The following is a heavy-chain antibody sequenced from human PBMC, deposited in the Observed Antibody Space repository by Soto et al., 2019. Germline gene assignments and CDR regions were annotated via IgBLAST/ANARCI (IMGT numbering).Heavy chain of an antibody. CDR1: GFTFSSYW. D-gene: IGHD1-7*01. CDR2: INSDGSST. Sequence: PGGSLRLSCAASGFTFSSYWMHWVRQAPGKGLVWVSRINSDGSSTSYADSVKGRFTISRDNAKNTLYLQMNSLRAEDTAVYYCAREAMYNWNYRGGSGGRDAFDIWGQGTMVTVSS. J-gene: IGHJ3*02. CDR3: AREAMYNWNYRGGSGGRDAFDI. V-gene: IGHV3-74*01.